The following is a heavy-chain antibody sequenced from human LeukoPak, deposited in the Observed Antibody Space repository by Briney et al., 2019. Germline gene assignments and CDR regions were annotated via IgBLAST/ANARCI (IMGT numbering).Heavy chain of an antibody. Sequence: TGGSLRLSCAVSGFTFDDYGMSWVRQAPGKGLEWFSGINWDGGSVGYADSVKGRFTISRDNVKNSLYLQMNSLRAEDTALYYCARGRSTFDYWGQGTLVTVSS. CDR3: ARGRSTFDY. V-gene: IGHV3-20*04. CDR2: INWDGGSV. D-gene: IGHD2-2*01. CDR1: GFTFDDYG. J-gene: IGHJ4*02.